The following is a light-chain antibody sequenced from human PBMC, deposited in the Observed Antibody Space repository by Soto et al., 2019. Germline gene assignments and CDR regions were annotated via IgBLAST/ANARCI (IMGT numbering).Light chain of an antibody. Sequence: EIVLTQSPGTLSLSPGERATLSCRASQSVGSAYLAWYQQKPGQAPRLLIYGASIRATAIPDRFSGSGSGTDFTLTITRLEPEDFAVYYCQQYGTSTGTFGQGTKVEIK. V-gene: IGKV3-20*01. J-gene: IGKJ1*01. CDR1: QSVGSAY. CDR2: GAS. CDR3: QQYGTSTGT.